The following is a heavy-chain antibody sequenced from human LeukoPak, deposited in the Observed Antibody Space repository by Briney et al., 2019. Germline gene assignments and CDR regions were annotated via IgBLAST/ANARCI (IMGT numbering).Heavy chain of an antibody. CDR2: IGSSGSTV. D-gene: IGHD4-23*01. Sequence: GGSLRLSCAASGFTFSAYEMNWVRQAPGKGLEWVSYIGSSGSTVYYADSVKGRFTISRNNAKNSLYMQMESLRDEDTAIYYCARDTLEYSNSPDALDIWGQGTMVTVSS. CDR1: GFTFSAYE. J-gene: IGHJ3*02. V-gene: IGHV3-48*03. CDR3: ARDTLEYSNSPDALDI.